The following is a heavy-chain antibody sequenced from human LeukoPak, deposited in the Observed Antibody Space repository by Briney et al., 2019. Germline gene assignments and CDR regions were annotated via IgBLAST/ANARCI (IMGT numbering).Heavy chain of an antibody. Sequence: ASVKVSCKASGYTFTSYYMHWARQAPGQGLEWMGIINPSGGSTSYAQKFQGRVTMTRDTSISTAYMELTRLRSDDTAVYYCARNEGYSYGLNWFDPWGQGTLVTVSS. CDR1: GYTFTSYY. J-gene: IGHJ5*02. CDR2: INPSGGST. CDR3: ARNEGYSYGLNWFDP. V-gene: IGHV1-46*01. D-gene: IGHD5-18*01.